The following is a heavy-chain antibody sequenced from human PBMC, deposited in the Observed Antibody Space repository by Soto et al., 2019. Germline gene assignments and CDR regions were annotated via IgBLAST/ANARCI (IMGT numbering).Heavy chain of an antibody. V-gene: IGHV3-30*03. J-gene: IGHJ4*02. CDR1: GFIFNSYG. Sequence: QVQLVESGGGVVQPGRSLRLSCAASGFIFNSYGMHWIRQAPGKGLEWVAVISYDGSNIFYADSVKGRFTISRDNSNNTLYLQMNSLRGDDTAVYCCARGVRGVATCALGFYLDYWGQGTLVTTSS. D-gene: IGHD5-12*01. CDR2: ISYDGSNI. CDR3: ARGVRGVATCALGFYLDY.